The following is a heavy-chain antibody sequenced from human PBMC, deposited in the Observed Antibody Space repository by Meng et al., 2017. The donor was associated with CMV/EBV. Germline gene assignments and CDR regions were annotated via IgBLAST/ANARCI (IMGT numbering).Heavy chain of an antibody. J-gene: IGHJ6*02. Sequence: GGSLRLSCKGSGYSFTTYWIGWVRQMPGKGLEWMGIIYPSDSDTRYSPSFQGQVTMSADKSISTAYLQWSSLKASDTAMYYCARQLVTLVRGVIYYYGMDVWGQGTTVTVSS. CDR3: ARQLVTLVRGVIYYYGMDV. V-gene: IGHV5-51*01. D-gene: IGHD3-10*01. CDR1: GYSFTTYW. CDR2: IYPSDSDT.